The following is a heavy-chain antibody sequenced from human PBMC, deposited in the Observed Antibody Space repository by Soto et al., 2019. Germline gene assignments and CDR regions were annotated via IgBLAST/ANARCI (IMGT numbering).Heavy chain of an antibody. V-gene: IGHV3-53*01. CDR2: TYTGGTT. CDR3: VLLTEWSHALDI. Sequence: EVQLVESGGGLIQPGGSLRLSCAGSGFRVSSKYMSWVRQAPGKGLEWVSVTYTGGTTYYADSVKGRFTISRDNSKNTLHLQVSSLRVDDTGVYYCVLLTEWSHALDIWGQGTMVTVSS. D-gene: IGHD3-3*01. CDR1: GFRVSSKY. J-gene: IGHJ3*02.